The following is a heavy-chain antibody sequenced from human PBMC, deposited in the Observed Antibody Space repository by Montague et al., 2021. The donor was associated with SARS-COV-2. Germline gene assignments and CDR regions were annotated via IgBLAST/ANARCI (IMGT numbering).Heavy chain of an antibody. CDR2: IYYSGDT. CDR1: GGSISTGSYY. CDR3: VRGGDYTDYGRVDY. J-gene: IGHJ4*02. Sequence: SENLSLTCSFSGGSISTGSYYWGWIRQPPRKGLEWIGSIYYSGDTYYNPSLKSRVTISVDTSKNQFSLRLSSVTAADTAVYYCVRGGDYTDYGRVDYWGQGTLVIVSS. V-gene: IGHV4-39*01. D-gene: IGHD4-11*01.